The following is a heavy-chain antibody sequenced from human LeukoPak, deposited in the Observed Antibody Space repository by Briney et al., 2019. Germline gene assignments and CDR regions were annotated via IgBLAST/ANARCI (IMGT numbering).Heavy chain of an antibody. V-gene: IGHV3-23*01. CDR2: ISGSGGTT. Sequence: GGSLRLSCAASGSIFSSYAMSWVRQAPGKGLEWVSAISGSGGTTYYADSVKGRFTISRDNSKNTLYLQMNSLRAEDTAVYYCAKRRVVVAATSPFFDYWGQGTLVTVSS. CDR3: AKRRVVVAATSPFFDY. CDR1: GSIFSSYA. J-gene: IGHJ4*02. D-gene: IGHD2-15*01.